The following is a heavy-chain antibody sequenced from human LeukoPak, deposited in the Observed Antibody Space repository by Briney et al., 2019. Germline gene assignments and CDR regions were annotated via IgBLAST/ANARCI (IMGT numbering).Heavy chain of an antibody. CDR1: GFTFSPYA. V-gene: IGHV3-30-3*01. CDR3: ASHRVFAFDV. J-gene: IGHJ3*01. Sequence: GGSLRLSCVASGFTFSPYAMHWVRQGPGKGLEWVAVISSGGTTKYYPDPVKVRFTISRYDSKYTLYLHLISLGLDDTSVYYCASHRVFAFDVWGQGRMVTVSS. D-gene: IGHD5/OR15-5a*01. CDR2: ISSGGTTK.